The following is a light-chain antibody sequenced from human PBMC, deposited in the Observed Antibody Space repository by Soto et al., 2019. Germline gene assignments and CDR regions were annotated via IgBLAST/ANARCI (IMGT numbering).Light chain of an antibody. CDR1: QNIRSY. Sequence: DIQMTQSPSSLSASVGDRVNITCRASQNIRSYLNWYQQKPGKAPKLLIFAATSLHSGVPSRFSGSGSGTAFTLAITSLQQEDFATYYCHQIYSSPPYTFGQGTKLEFK. J-gene: IGKJ2*01. CDR3: HQIYSSPPYT. V-gene: IGKV1-39*01. CDR2: AAT.